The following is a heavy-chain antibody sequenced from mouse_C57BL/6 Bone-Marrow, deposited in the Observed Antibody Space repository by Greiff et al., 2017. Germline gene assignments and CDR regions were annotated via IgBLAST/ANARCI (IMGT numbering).Heavy chain of an antibody. CDR1: GFNIKDDY. D-gene: IGHD2-4*01. CDR2: IDPENGDT. J-gene: IGHJ1*03. V-gene: IGHV14-4*01. CDR3: TYDYDGDWYFDV. Sequence: VQLQQSGAELVRPGASVKLSCTASGFNIKDDYMHWVKQRPEQGLEWIGWIDPENGDTEYASKFQGKATITADTSSKTAYLQLSSLTSEDTAVYYCTYDYDGDWYFDVWGTGTTVTVSS.